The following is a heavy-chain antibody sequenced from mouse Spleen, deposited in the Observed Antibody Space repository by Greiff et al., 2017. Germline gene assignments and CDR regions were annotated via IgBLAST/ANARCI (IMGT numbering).Heavy chain of an antibody. CDR2: IDPEDGET. Sequence: DVKLQESGAELVKPGASVKLSCTASGFNIKDYYMHWVKQRTEQGLEWIGRIDPEDGETKYAPKFQGKATITADTSSNTAYLQLSSLTSEDTAVYYCARWGFIYDGYPYYFDYWGQGTTLTVSS. D-gene: IGHD2-3*01. CDR3: ARWGFIYDGYPYYFDY. CDR1: GFNIKDYY. V-gene: IGHV14-2*01. J-gene: IGHJ2*01.